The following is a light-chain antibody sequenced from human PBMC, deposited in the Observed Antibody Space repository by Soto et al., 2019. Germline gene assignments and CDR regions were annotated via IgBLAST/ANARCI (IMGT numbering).Light chain of an antibody. CDR3: CSYAGNSLWV. J-gene: IGLJ3*02. V-gene: IGLV2-11*01. CDR1: SSDVGGYNY. CDR2: DVS. Sequence: QSALTQPRSVSGSPGQSVTISCTGTSSDVGGYNYVSWYQQHPGKAPKLVIYDVSKWPSGVPDRFSGSKSGNTASLTISGLLAEDEADYYCCSYAGNSLWVFGGGTKLTVL.